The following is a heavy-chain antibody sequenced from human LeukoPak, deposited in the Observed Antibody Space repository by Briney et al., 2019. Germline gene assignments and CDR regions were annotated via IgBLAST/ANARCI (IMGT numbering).Heavy chain of an antibody. CDR2: ISAYNGNT. V-gene: IGHV1-18*01. D-gene: IGHD3-10*01. CDR3: ARVGDMVRGVIITDAFDI. Sequence: ASVKVSCKASGYTFTSYGISWVRQAPGQGLEWMGWISAYNGNTNYAQKLQGRVTMTTDTSTSTACMELRSLRSDDTAVYYCARVGDMVRGVIITDAFDIWGQGTMVTVSS. CDR1: GYTFTSYG. J-gene: IGHJ3*02.